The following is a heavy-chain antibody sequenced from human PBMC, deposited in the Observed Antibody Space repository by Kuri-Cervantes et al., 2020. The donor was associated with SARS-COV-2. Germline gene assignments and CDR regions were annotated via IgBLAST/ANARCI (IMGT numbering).Heavy chain of an antibody. CDR3: ATPRYSGTPTGAFDI. Sequence: SVKVSCKASGGTFSSYAISWVRQAPGQGLEWMGGIIPIFGTANYAQKFQGRVTITADESTSTVYMELSSLRSEDTAVYYCATPRYSGTPTGAFDIWGQGTMVTVSS. V-gene: IGHV1-69*13. D-gene: IGHD6-13*01. CDR1: GGTFSSYA. J-gene: IGHJ3*02. CDR2: IIPIFGTA.